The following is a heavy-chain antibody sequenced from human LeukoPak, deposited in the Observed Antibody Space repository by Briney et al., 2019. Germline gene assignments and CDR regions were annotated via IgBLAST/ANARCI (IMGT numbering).Heavy chain of an antibody. J-gene: IGHJ4*02. CDR1: GGSFSGYY. CDR3: ARVLEPLAKKYYDFWSGYYEAFDY. Sequence: SETLSLTCAVYGGSFSGYYWSWIRQPPGKGLEWIGEINHSGSTNYNPSLKGRVTISVDTSKNQFSLKLSSVTAADTAVYYCARVLEPLAKKYYDFWSGYYEAFDYWGQGTLVTVSS. D-gene: IGHD3-3*01. CDR2: INHSGST. V-gene: IGHV4-34*01.